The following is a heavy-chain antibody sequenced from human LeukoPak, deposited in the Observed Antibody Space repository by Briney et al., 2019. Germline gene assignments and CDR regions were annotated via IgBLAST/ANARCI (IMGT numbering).Heavy chain of an antibody. CDR1: RVNFSHAG. CDR3: TTHPCGGGSCYYVSDN. Sequence: GGSLKLSCTASRVNFSHAGMSWGRHVPEKRLEWVARIKNKAGGGTTDYTAPVRGRFTISRDDSKNTLSLEMNSLKTEDTAVYYCTTHPCGGGSCYYVSDNWGQGTLVTVSS. D-gene: IGHD3-10*02. V-gene: IGHV3-15*01. J-gene: IGHJ4*02. CDR2: IKNKAGGGTT.